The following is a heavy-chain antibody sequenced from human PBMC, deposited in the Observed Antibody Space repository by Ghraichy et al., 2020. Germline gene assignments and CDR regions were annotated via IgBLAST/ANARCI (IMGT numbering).Heavy chain of an antibody. D-gene: IGHD1-1*01. CDR1: ENTLIGQY. CDR2: INPSSGGT. Sequence: ASVKVSCKASENTLIGQYLPWVRQAPGQGLEWMGWINPSSGGTDYSQEFRGRVTMTRDTSISTAYMELSSLRSDDTAVYYCARALANGGFDPWGQGTLVTVSS. J-gene: IGHJ5*02. CDR3: ARALANGGFDP. V-gene: IGHV1-2*02.